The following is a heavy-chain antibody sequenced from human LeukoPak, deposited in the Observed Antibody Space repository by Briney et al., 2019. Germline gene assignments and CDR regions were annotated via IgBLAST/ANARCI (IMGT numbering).Heavy chain of an antibody. CDR3: ARTYYDFWSGPLSYMDV. CDR2: IYHSGST. Sequence: SETLSLTCTVSGYSISSGYYWGWIRQPPGKGLEWIGRIYHSGSTYYNPSLKSRVTISVDTSKNQFSLKLSSVTAADTAVYYCARTYYDFWSGPLSYMDVWGKGTTVTVSS. CDR1: GYSISSGYY. J-gene: IGHJ6*03. D-gene: IGHD3-3*01. V-gene: IGHV4-38-2*02.